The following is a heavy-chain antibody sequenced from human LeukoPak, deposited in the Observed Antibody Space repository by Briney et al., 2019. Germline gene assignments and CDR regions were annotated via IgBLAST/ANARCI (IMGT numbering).Heavy chain of an antibody. J-gene: IGHJ4*02. CDR2: ISYHGSNK. D-gene: IGHD3-9*01. Sequence: GGSLRLSCAASGFTFSSYAMHWVRQAPGKGLEWVAVISYHGSNKYYADSVKGRFTISRDNSKNTLYLQMNSLRAEDTAVYYCARDSIDYYDILTGYYGFEYWGQGTLVTVSS. CDR3: ARDSIDYYDILTGYYGFEY. CDR1: GFTFSSYA. V-gene: IGHV3-30*04.